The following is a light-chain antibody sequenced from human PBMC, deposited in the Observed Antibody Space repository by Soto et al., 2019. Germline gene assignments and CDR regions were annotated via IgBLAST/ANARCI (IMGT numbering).Light chain of an antibody. CDR2: EGF. Sequence: QSALTQPASVSGSPGQSITISCTGTSSDVGGSGLVSWYQFRPGKAPKLLIFEGFKRPSGVSNRFSGSKSGSTASLTISGLQAEDEADYYCCSYAGRSTWDVVFGGGTKLTVL. CDR3: CSYAGRSTWDVV. CDR1: SSDVGGSGL. V-gene: IGLV2-23*01. J-gene: IGLJ2*01.